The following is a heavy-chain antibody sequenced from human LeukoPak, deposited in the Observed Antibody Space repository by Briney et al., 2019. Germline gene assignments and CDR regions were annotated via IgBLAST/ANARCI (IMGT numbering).Heavy chain of an antibody. CDR2: MKGTGET. CDR3: ASASWVSSADAVW. CDR1: GLSFSSFA. V-gene: IGHV3-23*01. Sequence: GGSLRLSCAASGLSFSSFAMSWVRQAPARGLERLSSMKGTGETFYADSVRGRVTLFRDDSRNTVYLQLNNLRVEDTAVYYCASASWVSSADAVWWGQGTVVTVSS. D-gene: IGHD3-16*01. J-gene: IGHJ4*02.